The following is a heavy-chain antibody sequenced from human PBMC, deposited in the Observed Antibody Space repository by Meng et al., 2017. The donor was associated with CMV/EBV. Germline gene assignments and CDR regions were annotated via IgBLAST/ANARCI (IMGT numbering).Heavy chain of an antibody. CDR3: AKGSGSGSYNEDYYGMDV. CDR1: GFTFSSYA. J-gene: IGHJ6*02. CDR2: ISGSGGST. V-gene: IGHV3-23*01. Sequence: GGSLRLSCAASGFTFSSYAMSWVRQAPGKGLEWVSAISGSGGSTYYEDSVKGRFTISRDNSKNTLYLQMNSLRAEDTAVYYCAKGSGSGSYNEDYYGMDVWGQGTTVTVSS. D-gene: IGHD1-26*01.